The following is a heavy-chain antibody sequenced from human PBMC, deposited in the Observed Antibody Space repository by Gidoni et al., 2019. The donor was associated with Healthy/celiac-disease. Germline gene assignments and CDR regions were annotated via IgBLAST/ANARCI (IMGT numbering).Heavy chain of an antibody. Sequence: QVQLVESGGGVVQPGRSLRLSCAASGFTFSSYGMHWVRQAPGKGLEWVAVISYDGSNKYYADSVKGRFTISRDNSKNTLYLQMNSLRAEDTAVYYCAKDALPSTSQNTRGLYYYYYMDVWGKGTTVTVSS. D-gene: IGHD2-2*01. CDR1: GFTFSSYG. CDR2: ISYDGSNK. J-gene: IGHJ6*03. CDR3: AKDALPSTSQNTRGLYYYYYMDV. V-gene: IGHV3-30*18.